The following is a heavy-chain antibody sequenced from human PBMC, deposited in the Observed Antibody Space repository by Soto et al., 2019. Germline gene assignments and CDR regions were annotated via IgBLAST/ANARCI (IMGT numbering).Heavy chain of an antibody. CDR2: ISGSGGST. Sequence: EVPLLESGGGLVQPGGSLRLSCAASGFTFSNYHMSWVRQAPGNGLEWVSAISGSGGSTYYADSVKGRFTISRDNSKNTLYLQMNSLRAEDTAVYYCAKWGSGHPDLSNNDYWGQGTLVTASS. CDR1: GFTFSNYH. J-gene: IGHJ4*02. CDR3: AKWGSGHPDLSNNDY. V-gene: IGHV3-23*01. D-gene: IGHD3-16*01.